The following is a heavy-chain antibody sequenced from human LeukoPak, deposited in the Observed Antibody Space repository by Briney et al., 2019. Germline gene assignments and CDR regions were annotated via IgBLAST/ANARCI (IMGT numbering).Heavy chain of an antibody. J-gene: IGHJ4*02. Sequence: GRSLRLSCAASGFTFSSYGMHWVCQAPGKGLEWVAVISYDGSNKYYTDSVKGRFTISRDNSKNTLYLQINSLRAEDTAVYYCAKKELALDYWGQGTLVTVSS. CDR3: AKKELALDY. CDR2: ISYDGSNK. CDR1: GFTFSSYG. V-gene: IGHV3-30*18. D-gene: IGHD1-1*01.